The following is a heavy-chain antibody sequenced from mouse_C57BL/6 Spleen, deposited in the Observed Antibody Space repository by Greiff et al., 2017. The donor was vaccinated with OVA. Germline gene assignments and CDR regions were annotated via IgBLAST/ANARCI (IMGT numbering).Heavy chain of an antibody. J-gene: IGHJ2*01. CDR3: TRGAYGNYGDY. CDR2: IDPETGGT. V-gene: IGHV1-15*01. D-gene: IGHD2-1*01. Sequence: VQLQQSGAELVRPGASVTLSCKASGYTFTDYEMHWVKQTPVHGLEWIGAIDPETGGTAYNQKFNGKAILTADKSSSTAYMELRSLTSEDSAVYYCTRGAYGNYGDYWGQGTTLTVSS. CDR1: GYTFTDYE.